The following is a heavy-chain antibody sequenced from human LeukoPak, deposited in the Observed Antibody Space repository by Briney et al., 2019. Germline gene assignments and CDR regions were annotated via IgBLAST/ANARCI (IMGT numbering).Heavy chain of an antibody. CDR2: INHTGRT. CDR3: ARAARELLYAFDI. V-gene: IGHV4-34*01. D-gene: IGHD1-26*01. J-gene: IGHJ3*02. CDR1: GGSFSANY. Sequence: SETLSLTCAVSGGSFSANYWSWIRQPPGEGPEWIGEINHTGRTNYNPSLKSRVTISVDMSKNQFSLKLSSVTAADTAVYYCARAARELLYAFDIWGQGTMVTVSS.